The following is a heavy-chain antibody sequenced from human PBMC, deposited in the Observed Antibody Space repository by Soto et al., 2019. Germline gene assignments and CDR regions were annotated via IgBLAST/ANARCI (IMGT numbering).Heavy chain of an antibody. CDR3: ARGLDDSSGYRDAFDI. CDR1: GGTFSSYA. CDR2: SIPIFGTA. J-gene: IGHJ3*02. Sequence: QVQLVQSGAEVKKPGSSVKVSCKASGGTFSSYAISWVRQAPGQGLEWMGGSIPIFGTANYAQKFQGRVTITADESTSTAYMELSSLRSEDTAVYYCARGLDDSSGYRDAFDIWGQGTMVTVSS. V-gene: IGHV1-69*01. D-gene: IGHD3-22*01.